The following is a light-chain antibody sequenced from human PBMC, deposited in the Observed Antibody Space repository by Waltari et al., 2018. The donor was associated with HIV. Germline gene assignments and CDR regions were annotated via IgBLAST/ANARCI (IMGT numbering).Light chain of an antibody. CDR1: QSVLYSSNNKNY. CDR3: QQYYSTPRT. J-gene: IGKJ2*01. CDR2: WAS. V-gene: IGKV4-1*01. Sequence: DIVMTQSPDSLVVSLGERATINCKFSQSVLYSSNNKNYLAWYQQKPGQPPKLLIYWASTRESGFPDRFSGSGSGTDFTLTISSLQAEDVAVYYCQQYYSTPRTFGQGTKLEIK.